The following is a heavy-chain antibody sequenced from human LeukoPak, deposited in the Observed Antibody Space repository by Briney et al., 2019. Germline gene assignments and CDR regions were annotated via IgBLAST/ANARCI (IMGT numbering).Heavy chain of an antibody. D-gene: IGHD1-26*01. CDR2: IIPIFGTA. Sequence: GASVKVSCKASGGTFSSYAISWVRQAPGQGLEWMGGIIPIFGTANYAQKFQGRVTITADESTSTAYMELSSLRSEDTAVYYCARDGVGATVAYYYYYMDVWGKGTTVTVSS. J-gene: IGHJ6*03. V-gene: IGHV1-69*13. CDR1: GGTFSSYA. CDR3: ARDGVGATVAYYYYYMDV.